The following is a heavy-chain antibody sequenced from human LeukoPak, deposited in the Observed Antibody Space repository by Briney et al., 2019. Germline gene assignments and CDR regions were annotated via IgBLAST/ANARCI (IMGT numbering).Heavy chain of an antibody. CDR1: GFTFSSYA. V-gene: IGHV3-23*01. CDR3: AKRATMSGATYYFDY. J-gene: IGHJ4*02. CDR2: IPGSGDST. D-gene: IGHD5-12*01. Sequence: GGSLRLSCAASGFTFSSYAMYWVRQAPGRGLEWVSAIPGSGDSTYYADSVKGRFAISRDNSNNMLYLQMNSLRAEDTAVYYCAKRATMSGATYYFDYWGQGTLVTVSS.